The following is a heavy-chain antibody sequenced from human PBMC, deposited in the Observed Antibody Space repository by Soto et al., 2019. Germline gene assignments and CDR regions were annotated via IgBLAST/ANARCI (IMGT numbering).Heavy chain of an antibody. V-gene: IGHV1-18*01. J-gene: IGHJ5*02. CDR2: ISAYNGNT. CDR3: ASYIDYGDYVPNWFDP. D-gene: IGHD4-17*01. CDR1: GYTFTSYG. Sequence: ASVKVSCKASGYTFTSYGISWVRQAPGQGLEWMGWISAYNGNTNYAQKLQGRVTMTTDTSTSTAYMELRSLRSDDTAVYYCASYIDYGDYVPNWFDPSGQGTLVTVSS.